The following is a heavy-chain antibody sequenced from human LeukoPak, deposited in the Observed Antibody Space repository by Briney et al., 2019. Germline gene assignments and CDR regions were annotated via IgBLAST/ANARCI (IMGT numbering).Heavy chain of an antibody. Sequence: PSETLSLTCTVSGGSISSYYWSWIRQPPGKGLEWIGYIYYSGSTNYNPSLKSRVTISVDTSKNQFSLKLSSVPAADTAVYYCARAPGFYDSSGYYPEGWFDPWGQGTLVTVSS. CDR1: GGSISSYY. V-gene: IGHV4-59*01. J-gene: IGHJ5*02. D-gene: IGHD3-22*01. CDR3: ARAPGFYDSSGYYPEGWFDP. CDR2: IYYSGST.